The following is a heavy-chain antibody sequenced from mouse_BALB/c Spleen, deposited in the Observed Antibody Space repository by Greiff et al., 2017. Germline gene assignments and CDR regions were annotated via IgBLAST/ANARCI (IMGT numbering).Heavy chain of an antibody. CDR1: GYTFTSYN. J-gene: IGHJ3*01. V-gene: IGHV1-12*01. Sequence: LQQPGAELVKPGASVKMSCKASGYTFTSYNMHWVKQTPGQGLEWIGAIYPGNGDTSYNQKFKGKATLTADKSSSTAYMQLSSLTSEDSAVYYCARPIYYDYAWFAYWGQGTLVTVSA. CDR2: IYPGNGDT. D-gene: IGHD2-4*01. CDR3: ARPIYYDYAWFAY.